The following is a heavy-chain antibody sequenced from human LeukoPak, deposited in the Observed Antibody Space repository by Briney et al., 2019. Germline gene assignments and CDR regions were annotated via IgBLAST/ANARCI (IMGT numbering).Heavy chain of an antibody. CDR1: GGSISSSSYY. D-gene: IGHD3-22*01. J-gene: IGHJ4*02. V-gene: IGHV4-39*01. CDR2: IYYSGST. Sequence: PSETLSLTCTVSGGSISSSSYYWGWIRQPPGKGLEWIGSIYYSGSTYYNPSLKSRVTISVDTSKNQCSLKLSSVTTADTAVYYCAIHGDYYDSSGYITDGYWGQGTLVTVSS. CDR3: AIHGDYYDSSGYITDGY.